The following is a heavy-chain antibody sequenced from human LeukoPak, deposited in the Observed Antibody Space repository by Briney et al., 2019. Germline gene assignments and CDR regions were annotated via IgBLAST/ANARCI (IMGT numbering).Heavy chain of an antibody. D-gene: IGHD2-21*02. J-gene: IGHJ4*02. CDR2: IYPGDSET. CDR1: GYSFTSNW. V-gene: IGHV5-51*01. CDR3: ARPSTADRSY. Sequence: GESLMISCKGSGYSFTSNWIGWVRQMPGKGLEWMGIIYPGDSETRYSPSFQGQVTISADKSISTAYLQWSSLKASDTAMYYCARPSTADRSYWGQGTLVTVSS.